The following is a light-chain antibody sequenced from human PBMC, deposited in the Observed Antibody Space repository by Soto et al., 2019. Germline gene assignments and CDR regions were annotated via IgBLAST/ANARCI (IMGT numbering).Light chain of an antibody. CDR3: AAWDDSLNAVV. V-gene: IGLV1-44*01. CDR2: TNN. J-gene: IGLJ2*01. Sequence: QSVLTQPPSVSGTPGHKVSISCSGSTSNLGGNTVNWYQQLPGTAPKLLIYTNNQRPSGVPDRFSGSKSGTSASLAISVLRSEDEADFYCAAWDDSLNAVVFGGGTQLTVL. CDR1: TSNLGGNT.